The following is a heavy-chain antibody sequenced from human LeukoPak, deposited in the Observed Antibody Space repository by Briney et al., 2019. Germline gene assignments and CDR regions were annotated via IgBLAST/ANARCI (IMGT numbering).Heavy chain of an antibody. CDR2: INHSGST. Sequence: ASETLSLTCAVYGGSFSGYYWNWIRQPPGKGLEWIGEINHSGSTNYNPFLKSRVTISVDTSKNQFSLKLSSVTAADTAVYYCARGGATMVRGVHGYWGQGTLVTVSS. J-gene: IGHJ4*02. V-gene: IGHV4-34*01. CDR1: GGSFSGYY. CDR3: ARGGATMVRGVHGY. D-gene: IGHD3-10*01.